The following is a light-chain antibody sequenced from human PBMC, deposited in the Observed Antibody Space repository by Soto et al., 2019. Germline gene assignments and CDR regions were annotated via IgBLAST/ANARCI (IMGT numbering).Light chain of an antibody. J-gene: IGLJ2*01. CDR3: AAWDDSLRGVV. CDR1: SSDVGGYNY. CDR2: RDN. V-gene: IGLV2-11*01. Sequence: QSALTQPRSVSGSPGQSVTISCTGTSSDVGGYNYVSWYQQHPGKAPKLLVYRDNQRPSGVPDRFSGSKSGTSASLAISGLRSDDEADYYCAAWDDSLRGVVFGGGTKLTVL.